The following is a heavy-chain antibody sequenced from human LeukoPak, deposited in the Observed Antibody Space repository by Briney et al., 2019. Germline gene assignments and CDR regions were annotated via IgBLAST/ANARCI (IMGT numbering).Heavy chain of an antibody. CDR1: GFTFSMYA. CDR3: AEDGEANYENFYHYMGG. CDR2: ISGSSGSR. V-gene: IGHV3-23*01. Sequence: GGSLRLSCAASGFTFSMYAMTWVRQAPGKGLEWVSAISGSSGSRYYADSVKGRFTISRDDSKNTLYLQMNSLRAEDTAVYYCAEDGEANYENFYHYMGGSGKGTTVTVSS. J-gene: IGHJ6*03. D-gene: IGHD3-22*01.